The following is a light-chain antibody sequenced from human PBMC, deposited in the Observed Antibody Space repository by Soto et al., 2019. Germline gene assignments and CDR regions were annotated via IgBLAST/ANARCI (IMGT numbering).Light chain of an antibody. V-gene: IGKV3-20*01. CDR2: AAA. J-gene: IGKJ2*01. Sequence: EIVLTQSPGTLSLSPGERATLSCRASQNIDSSYLAWYQHKRGQAPRLLIYAAASRAPGLPDRFSGSGSGTDFNPAIYLLEPEDFAVYYCQHYGSSPLTFGQGTKLEI. CDR1: QNIDSSY. CDR3: QHYGSSPLT.